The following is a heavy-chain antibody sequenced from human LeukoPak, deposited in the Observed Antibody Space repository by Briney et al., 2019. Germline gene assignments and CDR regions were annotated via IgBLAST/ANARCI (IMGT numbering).Heavy chain of an antibody. V-gene: IGHV1-3*01. D-gene: IGHD5-12*01. J-gene: IGHJ4*02. CDR3: ARDGYDADGYLDY. CDR2: INPANGNT. CDR1: GFPFRSYV. Sequence: ASVKVSCKASGFPFRSYVMHWLRQAPGQSLEWIGWINPANGNTKYSRNFQGRVTITRDTSASVVYMELGSLRYEDTAVYYCARDGYDADGYLDYWGQGALVPVSS.